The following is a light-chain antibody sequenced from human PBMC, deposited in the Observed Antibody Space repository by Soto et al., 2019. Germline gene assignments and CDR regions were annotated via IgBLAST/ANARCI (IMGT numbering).Light chain of an antibody. Sequence: DIQMTQSPSTLSASVGDRVTITCRASQSISSWLAWYQQKPGKAPKLLIYKASSLESGVPSRFSGCGSGTEFTLTISSLQPDDFATYDGQQYNSYPWTFGQGTKVEIK. J-gene: IGKJ1*01. CDR1: QSISSW. V-gene: IGKV1-5*03. CDR3: QQYNSYPWT. CDR2: KAS.